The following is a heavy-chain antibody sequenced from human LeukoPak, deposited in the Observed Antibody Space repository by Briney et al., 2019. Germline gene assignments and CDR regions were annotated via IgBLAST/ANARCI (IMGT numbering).Heavy chain of an antibody. CDR1: GGSISSYY. CDR2: IYGSVTT. D-gene: IGHD6-13*01. CDR3: ATRPGGSTWYGVFDF. J-gene: IGHJ4*02. V-gene: IGHV4-59*01. Sequence: SETLSLTCTVSGGSISSYYWSWIRQPPGKGLEWIGYIYGSVTTYYNPSLSSRVSMSVDTSRNQFYLRLSSVTPADTALYYCATRPGGSTWYGVFDFWSRGTLVTVSS.